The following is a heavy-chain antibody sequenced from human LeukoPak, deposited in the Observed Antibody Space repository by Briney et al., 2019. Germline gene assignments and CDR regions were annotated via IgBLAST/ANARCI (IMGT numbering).Heavy chain of an antibody. Sequence: SGTLSLTCAVYGGSFSGYYWSWIRQPPGKGLEWVGEINHSGSTNYNPSLKSRVTISVDTSKNQFSLKLSSVTAADTAVYYCARGVGSSWYWHFDLWGRGTLVTVSS. CDR2: INHSGST. CDR1: GGSFSGYY. D-gene: IGHD6-13*01. CDR3: ARGVGSSWYWHFDL. V-gene: IGHV4-34*01. J-gene: IGHJ2*01.